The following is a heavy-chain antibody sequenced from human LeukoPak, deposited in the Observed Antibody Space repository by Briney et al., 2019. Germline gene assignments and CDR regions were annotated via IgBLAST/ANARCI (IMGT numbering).Heavy chain of an antibody. CDR1: GYAFTSYG. Sequence: ASENLSCKASGYAFTSYGISWVRLGPGPGLERMGWISAYNGNTNYEQKLHGRVTMTTDTSTSTAYMELRSLRSDDTAVYYCAGLGPQTCSGGSCYWFDPWGQGTLFTVSS. J-gene: IGHJ5*02. CDR2: ISAYNGNT. D-gene: IGHD2-15*01. V-gene: IGHV1-18*01. CDR3: AGLGPQTCSGGSCYWFDP.